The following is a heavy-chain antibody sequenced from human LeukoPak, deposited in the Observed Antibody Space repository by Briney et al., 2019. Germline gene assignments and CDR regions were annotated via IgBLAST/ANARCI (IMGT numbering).Heavy chain of an antibody. Sequence: GGSLRLSCAASGFTLSSYWMHWVRQPPGKGLVWVSRINTDGSTTNYADSVKGRFTISRDNAENTLYLQMNSLRAEDTAAYYCARGSPAAVWGQGALVTVSS. CDR1: GFTLSSYW. CDR2: INTDGSTT. D-gene: IGHD6-25*01. V-gene: IGHV3-74*01. CDR3: ARGSPAAV. J-gene: IGHJ4*02.